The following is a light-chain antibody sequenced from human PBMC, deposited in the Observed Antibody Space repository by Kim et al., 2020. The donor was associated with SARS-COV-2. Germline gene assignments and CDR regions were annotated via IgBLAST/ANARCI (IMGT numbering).Light chain of an antibody. V-gene: IGLV1-40*01. J-gene: IGLJ1*01. Sequence: QSVTVSCTGSSSNIGADNYVHWYQQLPGTAPKLLIYGKSNRPSGVPDRFSGSKSGTSASLAITGLQAEDEADYYCQSYDNSLSVYVFGTGTQVTVL. CDR3: QSYDNSLSVYV. CDR1: SSNIGADNY. CDR2: GKS.